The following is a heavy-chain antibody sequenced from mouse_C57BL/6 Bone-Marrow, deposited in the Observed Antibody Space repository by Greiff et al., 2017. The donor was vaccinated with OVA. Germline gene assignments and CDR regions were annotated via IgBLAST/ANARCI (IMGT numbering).Heavy chain of an antibody. Sequence: EVKLMESGGGLVKPGGSLKLSCAASGFTFSSYAMSWVRQTPEKRLEWVATISDGGSYTYYPDNVKGRFTISRDNAKNNLYLQMSHLKSEDTAMYYCARGYYYGSSYVDWYFDVWGTGTTVTVSS. CDR2: ISDGGSYT. V-gene: IGHV5-4*03. J-gene: IGHJ1*03. D-gene: IGHD1-1*01. CDR3: ARGYYYGSSYVDWYFDV. CDR1: GFTFSSYA.